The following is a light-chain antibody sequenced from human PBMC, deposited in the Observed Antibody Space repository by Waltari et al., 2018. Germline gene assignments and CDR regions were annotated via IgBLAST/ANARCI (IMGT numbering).Light chain of an antibody. Sequence: EIVLTQSPGTLSLSPGERATLSCRASQSFTRYLAWYQHRPGQAPRLLIYDASTRAAGVADRFSGSGSGTDFSLTISRLEPEEFAVYYCQHYVSLPVTFGQGTRVEIK. J-gene: IGKJ1*01. CDR1: QSFTRY. CDR2: DAS. CDR3: QHYVSLPVT. V-gene: IGKV3-20*01.